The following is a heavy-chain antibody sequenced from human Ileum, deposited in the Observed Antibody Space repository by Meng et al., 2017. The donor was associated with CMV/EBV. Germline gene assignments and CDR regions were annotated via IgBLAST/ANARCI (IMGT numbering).Heavy chain of an antibody. CDR2: IRGRCGDT. CDR3: AKGAWLDD. J-gene: IGHJ4*02. Sequence: VREWQSGGGCVNDGRPLCLSSSACGFTLCTYDVRWGRQAPGKGREWVSVIRGRCGDTHYSHSVKVRFTISRDDSKTTLYSQMTSLRFEATAVYYGAKGAWLDDWDQGTLVTVSS. CDR1: GFTLCTYD. V-gene: IGHV3-23*01.